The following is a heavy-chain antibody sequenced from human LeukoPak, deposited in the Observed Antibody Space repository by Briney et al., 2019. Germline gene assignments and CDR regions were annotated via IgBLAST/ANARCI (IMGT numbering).Heavy chain of an antibody. CDR1: GGSFSGYY. CDR3: ARPTRPSGRSGYYLRYYGMDV. J-gene: IGHJ6*02. Sequence: SETLSLTCAVYGGSFSGYYWSWIRQPPGKGLEWIGEINHSGSTNYNPSLKSRVTISVDTSKNQFSLKLSSVTAADTAVYYCARPTRPSGRSGYYLRYYGMDVWGQGTTVIVSS. CDR2: INHSGST. V-gene: IGHV4-34*01. D-gene: IGHD3-3*01.